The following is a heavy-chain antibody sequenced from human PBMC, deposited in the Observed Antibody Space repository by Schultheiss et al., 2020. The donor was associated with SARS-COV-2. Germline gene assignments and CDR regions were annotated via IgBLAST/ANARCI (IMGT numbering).Heavy chain of an antibody. J-gene: IGHJ4*02. CDR3: ARGEQQLVL. CDR1: GSIFSSHA. V-gene: IGHV3-23*01. CDR2: VSGSGDNT. Sequence: GESLKISCAASGSIFSSHAMSWVRQAPGKGLEWISAVSGSGDNTFYRDSVKGRFTISRDNSKNTLYLQMNSLRAEDTAVYYCARGEQQLVLWGQGTLVTVSS. D-gene: IGHD6-13*01.